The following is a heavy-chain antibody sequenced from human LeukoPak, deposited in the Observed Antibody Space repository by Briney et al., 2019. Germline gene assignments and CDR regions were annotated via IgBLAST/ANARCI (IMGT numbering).Heavy chain of an antibody. CDR1: GGSINSSNYF. Sequence: PSETLSLTCTVSGGSINSSNYFWGWLRQPPGKGLEWIGNIYYSGSTYYNPSLKSRVTISVDTSKNQFSLQLSSVTVADTAVYYCARQLYSSATVWGQGTTVTVSS. V-gene: IGHV4-39*01. D-gene: IGHD6-25*01. CDR2: IYYSGST. CDR3: ARQLYSSATV. J-gene: IGHJ6*02.